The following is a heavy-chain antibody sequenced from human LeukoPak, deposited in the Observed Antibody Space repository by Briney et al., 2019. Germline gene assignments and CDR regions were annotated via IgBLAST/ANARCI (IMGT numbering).Heavy chain of an antibody. Sequence: SVKVSCKASGYTFNGYYKHWVRQAPGQGLEWMGWINPNSGGTNYAQKFQGRVTMTRDTSISTAYMELSSLRSEDTAVYYCASFPSYRGIYCTNGVCYDRTNWFDPWGQGTLVTVSS. CDR1: GYTFNGYY. CDR2: INPNSGGT. J-gene: IGHJ5*02. CDR3: ASFPSYRGIYCTNGVCYDRTNWFDP. D-gene: IGHD2-8*01. V-gene: IGHV1-2*02.